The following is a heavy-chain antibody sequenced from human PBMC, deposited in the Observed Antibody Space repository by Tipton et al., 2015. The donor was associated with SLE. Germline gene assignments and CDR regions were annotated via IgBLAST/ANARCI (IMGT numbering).Heavy chain of an antibody. J-gene: IGHJ4*02. D-gene: IGHD6-13*01. CDR3: ARDGDAAAGFDY. V-gene: IGHV4-59*01. Sequence: TLSLTCTVSGGSISSYYWSWIRQPPGKGLEWIGYTYYSGSTNYNPSLKSRVTISVDTSKNQFSLKLSSVTAADTAVYYCARDGDAAAGFDYWGQGTLVTVSS. CDR2: TYYSGST. CDR1: GGSISSYY.